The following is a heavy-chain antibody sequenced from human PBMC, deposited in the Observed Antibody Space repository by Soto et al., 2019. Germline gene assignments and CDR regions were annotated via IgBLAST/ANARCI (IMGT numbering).Heavy chain of an antibody. D-gene: IGHD3-22*01. V-gene: IGHV1-3*01. Sequence: ASVKVSCKASGYTFTGYAMHWVRQAPGQRLEWMGWINAGNGNTKYSQKFQGRVTITRDTSASTAYMELSSLRSEDTGVYYCARTSGYYLCDYWGQGTLVNVSS. CDR1: GYTFTGYA. CDR3: ARTSGYYLCDY. CDR2: INAGNGNT. J-gene: IGHJ4*02.